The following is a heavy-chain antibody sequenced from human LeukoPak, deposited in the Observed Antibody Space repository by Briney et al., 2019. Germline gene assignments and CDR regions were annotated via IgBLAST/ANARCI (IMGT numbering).Heavy chain of an antibody. Sequence: PGRSLRLSCTASGFTFGDYAMNWVRQAPGKGLEWVSGISGSGSSTYYAESVKGRSTISRDNSKNTLYLQMNSLRAEDTAVYYCAKVRSYQLPIDYWGQGTLVTVSS. J-gene: IGHJ4*02. CDR2: ISGSGSST. D-gene: IGHD2-2*01. CDR3: AKVRSYQLPIDY. CDR1: GFTFGDYA. V-gene: IGHV3-23*01.